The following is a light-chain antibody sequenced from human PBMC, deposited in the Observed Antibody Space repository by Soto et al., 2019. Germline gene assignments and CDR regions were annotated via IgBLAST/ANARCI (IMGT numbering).Light chain of an antibody. CDR2: DAS. J-gene: IGKJ5*01. CDR3: QQYDNLFT. V-gene: IGKV1-33*01. Sequence: DIQMTQSPSSLSASVGDRVTITCQASQDISNYLNWYQQKPGKAPKLLIYDASNLETGVPSRFSGMGSGTDFTFTISSLQPEDIATYYCQQYDNLFTFGQGTRLEIK. CDR1: QDISNY.